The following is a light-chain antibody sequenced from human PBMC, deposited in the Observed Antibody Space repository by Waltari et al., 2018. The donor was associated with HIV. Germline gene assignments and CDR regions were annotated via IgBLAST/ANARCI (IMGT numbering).Light chain of an antibody. CDR2: QAS. Sequence: DIQMTQSPSTLSASVGDSVNITCRASQSISSWLAWYQQKPGKAPKLLIYQASSLKSGVPSRFSGSGSGTEFTLTISSLQPDDFATYYCQQCNSYSYTFGQGTKLEIK. J-gene: IGKJ2*01. CDR3: QQCNSYSYT. V-gene: IGKV1-5*03. CDR1: QSISSW.